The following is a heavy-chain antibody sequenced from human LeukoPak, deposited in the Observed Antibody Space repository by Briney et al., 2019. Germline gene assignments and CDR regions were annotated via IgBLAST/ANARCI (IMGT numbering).Heavy chain of an antibody. V-gene: IGHV1-2*02. D-gene: IGHD3-9*01. J-gene: IGHJ4*02. CDR3: ARSTPYYDILTGSYYFDS. CDR1: GYTLTGYY. Sequence: ASVKVSCKASGYTLTGYYMHWVRQAPGQGLEWMGWINPNSGGTNYAQKFQGRVTMTRDTSISTAYMELSRLRSGDTAVYYCARSTPYYDILTGSYYFDSWGQGTLVTVSS. CDR2: INPNSGGT.